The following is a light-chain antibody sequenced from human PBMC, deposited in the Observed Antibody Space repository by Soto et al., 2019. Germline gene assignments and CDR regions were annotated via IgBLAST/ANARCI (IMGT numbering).Light chain of an antibody. J-gene: IGKJ2*01. CDR2: KAS. V-gene: IGKV1-5*03. CDR1: QTIGTW. Sequence: DIPLTQSPSTLSASVGDRVIITCRASQTIGTWLAWYQERPGKATRLLIYKASTLERGVPSRFSGSGSGTEFTLTISNQQPEDFATYYCHLYNTYSPTLGQGTKLEI. CDR3: HLYNTYSPT.